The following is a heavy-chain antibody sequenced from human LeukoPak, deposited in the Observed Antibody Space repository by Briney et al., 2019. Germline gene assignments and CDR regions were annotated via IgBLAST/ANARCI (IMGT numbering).Heavy chain of an antibody. J-gene: IGHJ5*02. Sequence: GGSLRLSCAASGFTFSSFAMSWVRQAPGKGLEWVSVITGSGGSTFYADSVKGRFTISRDNSKNTLYLQMNSLRAEDTAVYYCAKDPSGWSIGWFDPWGQGTLVTVSS. CDR3: AKDPSGWSIGWFDP. V-gene: IGHV3-23*01. D-gene: IGHD6-19*01. CDR2: ITGSGGST. CDR1: GFTFSSFA.